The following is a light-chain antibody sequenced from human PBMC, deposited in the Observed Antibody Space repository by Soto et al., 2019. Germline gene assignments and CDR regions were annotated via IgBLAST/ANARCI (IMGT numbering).Light chain of an antibody. CDR3: QQYNDWPPT. V-gene: IGKV3-15*01. Sequence: EIVLTQSPGTLSLSPGERATLSCRASQSVSSSYLAWYQQKPGQAPRLLIYGASSRATGMPARFSGSGSGTEFTLTNSSLQSEDFAVYYCQQYNDWPPTFGQGTKVDIK. J-gene: IGKJ1*01. CDR1: QSVSSSY. CDR2: GAS.